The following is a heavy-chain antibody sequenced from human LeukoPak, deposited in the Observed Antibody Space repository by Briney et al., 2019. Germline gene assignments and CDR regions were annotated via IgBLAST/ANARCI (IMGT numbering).Heavy chain of an antibody. J-gene: IGHJ4*02. CDR1: GYALTNYG. Sequence: SVKVSCKASGYALTNYGISWVRQAPGQGLEWMGRIIPILGIANYAQKFQGRVTITADKSTSTAYMELSSLRSEDTAVYYCARSLEYSSSPFDYWGQGTLVTVSS. CDR3: ARSLEYSSSPFDY. D-gene: IGHD6-6*01. V-gene: IGHV1-69*04. CDR2: IIPILGIA.